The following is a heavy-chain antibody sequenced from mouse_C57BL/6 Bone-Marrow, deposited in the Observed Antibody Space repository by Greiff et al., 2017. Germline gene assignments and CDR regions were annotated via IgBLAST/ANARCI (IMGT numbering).Heavy chain of an antibody. CDR2: INPNNGGT. CDR3: ARRGGYDERAWFAY. D-gene: IGHD2-2*01. Sequence: VQLQQSGPELVKPGASVKMSCKASGYTFTDYNMHWVKQSHGKSLEWIGYINPNNGGTSYNQKFKGKATLTVNKSSSTAYMELRSLTSEDSAVYYCARRGGYDERAWFAYWGQGTLVTVSA. V-gene: IGHV1-22*01. J-gene: IGHJ3*01. CDR1: GYTFTDYN.